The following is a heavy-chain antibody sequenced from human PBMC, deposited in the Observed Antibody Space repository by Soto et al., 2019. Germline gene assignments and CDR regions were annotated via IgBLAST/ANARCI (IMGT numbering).Heavy chain of an antibody. CDR3: ARAEDIVLVPAAIHSAYYYYYGMDV. CDR1: GYTFTSYG. Sequence: ASVKVSCKASGYTFTSYGISWVRQAPGQGLEWMGWISAYNGNTNYAQKLQGRVTMTTDTSTSTAYMELRSLRSDDTAVYYCARAEDIVLVPAAIHSAYYYYYGMDVWGQGTTVTVSS. J-gene: IGHJ6*02. V-gene: IGHV1-18*01. D-gene: IGHD2-2*01. CDR2: ISAYNGNT.